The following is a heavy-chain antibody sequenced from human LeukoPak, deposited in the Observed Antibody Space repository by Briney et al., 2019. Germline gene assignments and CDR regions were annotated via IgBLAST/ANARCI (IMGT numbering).Heavy chain of an antibody. J-gene: IGHJ4*02. CDR3: GRDLRYSSGLYYFDY. CDR2: ISTYNGNT. V-gene: IGHV1-18*01. Sequence: GASVKLSCNASAYTFTSYGISLVRQAPGQGLELMGWISTYNGNTNYAQKLQGRVTMTIDTSTSTANMELKSLRSDDTAVYYCGRDLRYSSGLYYFDYWGQGTLVTVSS. D-gene: IGHD6-19*01. CDR1: AYTFTSYG.